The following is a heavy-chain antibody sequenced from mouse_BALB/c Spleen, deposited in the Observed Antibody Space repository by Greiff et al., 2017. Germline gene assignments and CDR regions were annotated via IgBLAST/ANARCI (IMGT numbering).Heavy chain of an antibody. CDR1: GFNIKDTY. J-gene: IGHJ2*01. D-gene: IGHD1-1*01. V-gene: IGHV14-3*02. CDR3: AFSYYGSSYFDY. Sequence: EVMLVESGAELVKPGASVKLSCTASGFNIKDTYMHWVKQRPEQGLEWIGRIDPANGNTKYDPKFQGKATITADTSSNTAYLQLSSLTSEDTAVYYCAFSYYGSSYFDYWGQGTTLTVSS. CDR2: IDPANGNT.